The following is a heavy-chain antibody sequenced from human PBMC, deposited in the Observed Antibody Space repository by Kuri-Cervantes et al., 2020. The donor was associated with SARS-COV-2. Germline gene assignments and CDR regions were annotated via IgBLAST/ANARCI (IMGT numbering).Heavy chain of an antibody. Sequence: GGSLRLSCKASGYTFTSYDINWVRQATGQGLEWMGWMNPNSGNTNYAQKLQGRVTMTTDTSTSTAYMELRSLRSDDTAVYYCARGPGSYHIWYYFDYWGQGTLVTVSS. V-gene: IGHV1-18*01. J-gene: IGHJ4*02. CDR2: MNPNSGNT. D-gene: IGHD1-26*01. CDR3: ARGPGSYHIWYYFDY. CDR1: GYTFTSYD.